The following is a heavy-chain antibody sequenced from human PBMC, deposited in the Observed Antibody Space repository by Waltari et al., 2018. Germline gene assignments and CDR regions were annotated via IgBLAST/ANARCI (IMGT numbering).Heavy chain of an antibody. Sequence: QVQLQESGPRLVKPSGTLSLTCGVSRGSPSNINFWNGLPQAPGGGLEWLGEIHRTGSSNYNPSLKSRLTMSVDRSNSQVSMKLKSVTAADTAVYFCATSSFVAVLDSWGRGTLVTVSS. V-gene: IGHV4-4*02. CDR3: ATSSFVAVLDS. J-gene: IGHJ4*02. CDR2: IHRTGSS. CDR1: RGSPSNINF. D-gene: IGHD6-19*01.